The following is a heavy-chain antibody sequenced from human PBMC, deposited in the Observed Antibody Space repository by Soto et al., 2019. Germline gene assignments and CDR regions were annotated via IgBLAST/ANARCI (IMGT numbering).Heavy chain of an antibody. Sequence: QVQLVESGGGVVQPGRSLRLSCAASGFTFSSYGMHWVRQAPGKGPEWVAVISYDGSNKYYADSVKGRFTISRDNSKNTLYLQMNSLRAEDTAVYYCAFPGIAAVDYYFDYWGQGTLVTVSS. CDR1: GFTFSSYG. V-gene: IGHV3-30*03. J-gene: IGHJ4*02. CDR3: AFPGIAAVDYYFDY. CDR2: ISYDGSNK. D-gene: IGHD6-13*01.